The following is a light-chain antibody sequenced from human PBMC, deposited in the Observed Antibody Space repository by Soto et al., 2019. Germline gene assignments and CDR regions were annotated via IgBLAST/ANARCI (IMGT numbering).Light chain of an antibody. CDR3: SSYRSGSTI. CDR1: SSDIGRHND. V-gene: IGLV2-14*01. CDR2: DVS. J-gene: IGLJ2*01. Sequence: QSALTQPASVSGSPGQSITFSCTGTSSDIGRHNDVSWYQQYPGKAPKLMIYDVSNRPSGVSNRFSGSKSGNTASLTISGLQAEDEADYYCSSYRSGSTIFGGGTQLTVL.